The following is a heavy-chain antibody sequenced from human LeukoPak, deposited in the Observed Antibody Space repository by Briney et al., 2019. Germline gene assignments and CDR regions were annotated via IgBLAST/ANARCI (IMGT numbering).Heavy chain of an antibody. CDR3: ARRSSAGNWFDP. Sequence: ASVKVSCKPSGYTFTSYGISWVRQAPGQGLEGMGWISAYNGNTNYAQKLQVRVTMTTDTSTSTAYMELRSLRSDDTAVYYCARRSSAGNWFDPWGQGTLVTVSS. CDR2: ISAYNGNT. V-gene: IGHV1-18*01. D-gene: IGHD1-26*01. CDR1: GYTFTSYG. J-gene: IGHJ5*02.